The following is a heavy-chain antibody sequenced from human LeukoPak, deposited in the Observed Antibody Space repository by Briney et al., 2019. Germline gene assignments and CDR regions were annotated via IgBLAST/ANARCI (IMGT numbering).Heavy chain of an antibody. CDR3: ARGLEYSSSSDY. CDR2: ISYDGSNK. Sequence: GGSLRLSCAASGFTFSSYAMHWVRQPPGKGLEWVAVISYDGSNKYYADSVKGRFTISRDNSKNTLYLQMNSLRAEDTAVYYCARGLEYSSSSDYWGQGTLVTVSS. CDR1: GFTFSSYA. D-gene: IGHD6-6*01. J-gene: IGHJ4*02. V-gene: IGHV3-30-3*01.